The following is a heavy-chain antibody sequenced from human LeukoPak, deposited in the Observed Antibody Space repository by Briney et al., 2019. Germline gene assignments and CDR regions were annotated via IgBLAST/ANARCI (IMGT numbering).Heavy chain of an antibody. CDR2: IHPEGNEK. J-gene: IGHJ4*02. CDR1: GFTLSNFW. V-gene: IGHV3-7*04. Sequence: GASLRLSCAVSGFTLSNFWMTWVRQAPGRGLEWVANIHPEGNEKYHVESVKGRFTISRDNVKNLLFLQMNGLRVEDTAVYYCARGDDFSGDHWGQGTLVTVSS. D-gene: IGHD1-1*01. CDR3: ARGDDFSGDH.